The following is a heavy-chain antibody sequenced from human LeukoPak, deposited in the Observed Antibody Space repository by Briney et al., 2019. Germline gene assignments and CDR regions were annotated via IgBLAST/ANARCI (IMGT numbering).Heavy chain of an antibody. J-gene: IGHJ4*02. D-gene: IGHD6-13*01. CDR2: VYYTGST. Sequence: SETLSLTCTVSGGSISSYYYTWIRQPPGKGLEWIGDVYYTGSTNYNPSLKSRVTMSLDTSENQFSLKLRSVTAADTAVYYCATEDAGTSLDNWGQGTLVTVSS. CDR3: ATEDAGTSLDN. V-gene: IGHV4-59*01. CDR1: GGSISSYY.